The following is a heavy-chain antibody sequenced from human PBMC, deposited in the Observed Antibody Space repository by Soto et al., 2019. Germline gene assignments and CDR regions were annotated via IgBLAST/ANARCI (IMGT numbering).Heavy chain of an antibody. J-gene: IGHJ4*02. Sequence: SETLSLTCTVSGGSISSGGYYWSWIRQHPGEGLEWIGYIYYSGSTYYNPSLKSRVTISVDTSKNQFSLKLSSVTAADTAVYYCAREEAPREDFDYSGQGTLVTVSS. CDR3: AREEAPREDFDY. CDR2: IYYSGST. V-gene: IGHV4-31*03. CDR1: GGSISSGGYY. D-gene: IGHD6-6*01.